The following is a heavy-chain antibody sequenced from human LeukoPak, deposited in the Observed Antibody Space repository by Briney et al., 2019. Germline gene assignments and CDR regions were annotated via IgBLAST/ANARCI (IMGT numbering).Heavy chain of an antibody. J-gene: IGHJ4*02. D-gene: IGHD1-14*01. CDR1: GFTFSDYY. Sequence: KAGGSLRLSCAASGFTFSDYYMSWIRQAPGKGLEWISYISSSSSYTNYVDSVKGRFTISRDNAKNSLYLQMNSLRAEDTAVYYCVRAVSGSSYYFDCWGQGTLVTV. CDR3: VRAVSGSSYYFDC. CDR2: ISSSSSYT. V-gene: IGHV3-11*05.